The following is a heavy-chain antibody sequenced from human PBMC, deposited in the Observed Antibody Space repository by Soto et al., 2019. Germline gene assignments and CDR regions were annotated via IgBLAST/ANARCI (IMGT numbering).Heavy chain of an antibody. J-gene: IGHJ6*02. Sequence: QVQLVESGGGVVQPGRSLRLSCAASGFTFSSYGMHWVRQAPGKGLEWVAVIWYDGSNKYYADSVKGRFTISRDNSKNTLDLHMNSLKAEDTAVYYWARDTRDYYYYGMDVWGQGTTVTVSS. CDR1: GFTFSSYG. V-gene: IGHV3-33*01. CDR2: IWYDGSNK. CDR3: ARDTRDYYYYGMDV.